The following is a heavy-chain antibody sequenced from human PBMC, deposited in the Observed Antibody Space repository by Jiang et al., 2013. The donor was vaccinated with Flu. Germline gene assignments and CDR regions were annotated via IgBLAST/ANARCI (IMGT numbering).Heavy chain of an antibody. J-gene: IGHJ5*02. D-gene: IGHD5-18*01. CDR1: GFTFSDHY. Sequence: VQLVESGGGLVQPGGSLRLSCAASGFTFSDHYMDWVRQAPGKGLEWVGRTRNKANSYTTEYAASVKGRFTISRDDSKNSLYLQMNSLKTEDTAVYYCARAPDFYSYGYTWGQGTLVTVSS. CDR3: ARAPDFYSYGYT. V-gene: IGHV3-72*01. CDR2: TRNKANSYTT.